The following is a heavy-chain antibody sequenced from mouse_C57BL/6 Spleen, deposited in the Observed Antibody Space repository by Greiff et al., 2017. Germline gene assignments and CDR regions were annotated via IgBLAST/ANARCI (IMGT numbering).Heavy chain of an antibody. CDR2: IYPGAGDT. Sequence: QVQLQQSGAELVKPGASVKISCKASGYAFSSYWMNWVKQRPGKGLEWIGQIYPGAGDTNYNGKFKGKATLKADKSSSTAYMQLSSLTSEDSAVYFCARFGDGSHYFDYWGQGTTLTVSS. D-gene: IGHD2-3*01. V-gene: IGHV1-80*01. CDR1: GYAFSSYW. J-gene: IGHJ2*01. CDR3: ARFGDGSHYFDY.